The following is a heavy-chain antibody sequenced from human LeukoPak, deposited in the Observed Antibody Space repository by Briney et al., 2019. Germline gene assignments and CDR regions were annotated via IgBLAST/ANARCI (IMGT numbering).Heavy chain of an antibody. D-gene: IGHD2-15*01. CDR1: GGSFSGYY. CDR3: ARLIGYCSGGICYHGLYYFDS. CDR2: INHSGST. J-gene: IGHJ4*02. V-gene: IGHV4-34*01. Sequence: SETLSLTCAVYGGSFSGYYWSWIRQPPGKGLEWIGEINHSGSTNYNPPLKSRVTISLDTSKNQFSLNLSSVTAADSAVYFCARLIGYCSGGICYHGLYYFDSWGQGTLVTVSS.